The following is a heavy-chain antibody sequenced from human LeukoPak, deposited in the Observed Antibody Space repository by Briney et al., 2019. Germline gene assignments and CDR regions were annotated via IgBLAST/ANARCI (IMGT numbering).Heavy chain of an antibody. CDR1: GFTFSSYA. V-gene: IGHV3-7*01. J-gene: IGHJ6*02. CDR2: IKQDGSEK. Sequence: GGSLRLSCAASGFTFSSYAMSWVRQAPGKGLEWVANIKQDGSEKYYVDSVKGRFTISRDNAKNSLYLQMNSLRAEDTAVYYCARIRMMTMVRGVMDYYYGMDVWGQGTTVTVSS. D-gene: IGHD3-10*01. CDR3: ARIRMMTMVRGVMDYYYGMDV.